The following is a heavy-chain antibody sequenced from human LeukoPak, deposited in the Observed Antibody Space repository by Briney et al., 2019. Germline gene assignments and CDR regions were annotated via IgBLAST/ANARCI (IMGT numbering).Heavy chain of an antibody. J-gene: IGHJ4*02. CDR2: ISSSSSYI. Sequence: GGSLRLSCVASGFTFSGYSMNWVRQAPGKGLEWVSSISSSSSYIYYADSVKGRFTISRDNAKNSLYLQMNSLRAEDTAMYYCARASYYYDSSGFPQPAFDYWGQGTLVTVSS. V-gene: IGHV3-21*01. CDR3: ARASYYYDSSGFPQPAFDY. D-gene: IGHD3-22*01. CDR1: GFTFSGYS.